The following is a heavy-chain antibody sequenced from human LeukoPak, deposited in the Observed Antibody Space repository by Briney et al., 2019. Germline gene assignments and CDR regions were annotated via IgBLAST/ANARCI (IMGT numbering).Heavy chain of an antibody. Sequence: SETLSLTCTVSGGSISSYYWSWIRQPPGKGLEWIGYIYYGGSTNYNPSLKSRVTISVDTSKNQFSLKLSSVTAADTAVYYCARDSSSWDDAFDIWGQGTMVTVSS. D-gene: IGHD6-13*01. CDR3: ARDSSSWDDAFDI. CDR1: GGSISSYY. J-gene: IGHJ3*02. CDR2: IYYGGST. V-gene: IGHV4-59*01.